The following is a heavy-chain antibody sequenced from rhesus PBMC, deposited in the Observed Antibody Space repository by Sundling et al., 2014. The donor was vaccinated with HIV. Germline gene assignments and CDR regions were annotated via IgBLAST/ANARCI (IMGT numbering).Heavy chain of an antibody. CDR3: ARIPRHDWKNDLLDS. Sequence: QVQLVQSGAEVKKPGSSVKLSCKASGYTFTDHYIHWVRQAPGQGLEWMGEVNPTTGGTNYAQRFQGRVIMTRDRSTTTAYMEVSSLKSEDTAVYYCARIPRHDWKNDLLDSWGQGAVVTVSS. J-gene: IGHJ6*01. CDR2: VNPTTGGT. V-gene: IGHV1-138*01. CDR1: GYTFTDHY. D-gene: IGHD1-20*01.